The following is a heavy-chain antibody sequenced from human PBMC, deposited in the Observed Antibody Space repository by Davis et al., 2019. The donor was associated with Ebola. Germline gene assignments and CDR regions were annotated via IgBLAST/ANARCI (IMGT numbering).Heavy chain of an antibody. CDR2: IYYSGST. CDR1: GGSISSYY. J-gene: IGHJ4*02. CDR3: ARVDYGDSGGLDY. D-gene: IGHD4-17*01. V-gene: IGHV4-59*01. Sequence: SETLSLTCTVSGGSISSYYWSWIRQPPGKGLEWIGYIYYSGSTNYNPSLKSRVTISVDTSKDQFSLKLSSVTAADTAVYYCARVDYGDSGGLDYWGQGTLVTVSS.